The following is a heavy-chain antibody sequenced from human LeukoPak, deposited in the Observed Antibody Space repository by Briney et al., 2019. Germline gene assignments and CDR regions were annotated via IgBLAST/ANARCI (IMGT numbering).Heavy chain of an antibody. D-gene: IGHD6-19*01. J-gene: IGHJ4*02. V-gene: IGHV3-48*02. CDR3: ARDRSGWFYFDY. CDR1: GFTFSSYS. Sequence: PGGSLRLSCAASGFTFSSYSMDWVRQAPGKGLEWLSYISGSGSPILYADSVKGRFTISRDNAKNSLYLQMNSLRDEDTAVYYCARDRSGWFYFDYWGQGTLVTVSS. CDR2: ISGSGSPI.